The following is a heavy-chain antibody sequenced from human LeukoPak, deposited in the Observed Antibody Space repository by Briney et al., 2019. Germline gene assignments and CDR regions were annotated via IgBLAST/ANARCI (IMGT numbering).Heavy chain of an antibody. J-gene: IGHJ4*02. CDR3: TREYSYGSDY. Sequence: PGRSLRLSCTASGFTFGDYAMSWVRQAPGKGLEWVGFIRSKAYGGTTEYAASVKGRFTISRDDSKSIAYLQMNSLKTEDTAVYYCTREYSYGSDYWGQGTLVTVSS. D-gene: IGHD5-18*01. CDR2: IRSKAYGGTT. CDR1: GFTFGDYA. V-gene: IGHV3-49*04.